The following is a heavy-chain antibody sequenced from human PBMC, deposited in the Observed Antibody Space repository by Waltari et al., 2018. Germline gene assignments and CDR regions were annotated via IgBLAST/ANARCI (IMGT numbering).Heavy chain of an antibody. D-gene: IGHD3-22*01. Sequence: QLQLQESGPGLVKPSETLSLTCVVSGGSIISAAYYWGWVRQPPGKGLEFIGSMYYSGSTYYNPPLKSRVTISGDTAQNQFSLRLSSVTAADTAVYYCARQDYYYVKGYFDLWGRGTLVTVSS. CDR1: GGSIISAAYY. CDR3: ARQDYYYVKGYFDL. J-gene: IGHJ2*01. V-gene: IGHV4-39*01. CDR2: MYYSGST.